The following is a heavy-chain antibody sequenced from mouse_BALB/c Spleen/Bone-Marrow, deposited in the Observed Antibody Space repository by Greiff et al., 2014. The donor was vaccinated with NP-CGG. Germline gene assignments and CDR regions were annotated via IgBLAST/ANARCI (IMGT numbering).Heavy chain of an antibody. V-gene: IGHV5-4*02. CDR3: ARTYRPFALDY. D-gene: IGHD2-14*01. CDR1: GFTFSDYY. Sequence: EVQRVESGGGLVKPGGSLKLSCAASGFTFSDYYMYWVRQTPEKRLEWVATISDGGSYTSYLDSVKGRFTISRDNAKNNLYLQMSSLKSEDTAMYYCARTYRPFALDYWGQGTSVTVSS. CDR2: ISDGGSYT. J-gene: IGHJ4*01.